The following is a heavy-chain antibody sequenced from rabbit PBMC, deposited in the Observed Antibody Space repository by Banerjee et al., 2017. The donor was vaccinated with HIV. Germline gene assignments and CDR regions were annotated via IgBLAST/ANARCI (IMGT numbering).Heavy chain of an antibody. V-gene: IGHV1S45*01. J-gene: IGHJ4*01. D-gene: IGHD1-1*01. CDR1: GFSFSGGYD. CDR3: AREYGEGGYHL. Sequence: QQQLEESGGGLVKPEGSLTLTCKASGFSFSGGYDLCWVRQAPGKGLEWIGCIYVDDSGSAYYASWAKGRFTISKTSSTTVTLQMTSLTAADTAIYFCAREYGEGGYHLWGQGTLVTVS. CDR2: IYVDDSGSA.